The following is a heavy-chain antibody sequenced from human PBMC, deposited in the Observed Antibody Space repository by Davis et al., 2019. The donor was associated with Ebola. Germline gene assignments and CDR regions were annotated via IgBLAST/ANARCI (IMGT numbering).Heavy chain of an antibody. J-gene: IGHJ4*02. CDR3: ARDSGMYVSFDY. V-gene: IGHV3-23*01. Sequence: GESLKISCAASGFTFSSHVMNWVRQAPGKGLEWVSGTSGSGGSTFYADSVKGRFTISRDNSKNTLFLQMSSLRAEDTAVYYCARDSGMYVSFDYWGRGTLVTVSS. CDR1: GFTFSSHV. D-gene: IGHD1-26*01. CDR2: TSGSGGST.